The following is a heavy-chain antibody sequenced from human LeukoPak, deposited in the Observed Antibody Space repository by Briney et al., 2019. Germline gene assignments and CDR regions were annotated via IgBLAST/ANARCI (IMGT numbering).Heavy chain of an antibody. CDR2: MNSDVSSR. J-gene: IGHJ4*02. CDR3: AREYRSGDFDY. CDR1: GFTFSSYW. D-gene: IGHD3-10*01. Sequence: GGSLRLSCAASGFTFSSYWMHWVRQAPGKGLVWVSVSRMNSDVSSRSYADSVKGRFTIPRDNAKNTLYLQMNSLRAEDTAVYYCAREYRSGDFDYWGQGTLVTVSS. V-gene: IGHV3-74*01.